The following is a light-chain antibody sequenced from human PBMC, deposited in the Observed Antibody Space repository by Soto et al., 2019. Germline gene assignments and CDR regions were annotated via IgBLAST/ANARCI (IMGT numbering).Light chain of an antibody. CDR1: QSIINY. V-gene: IGKV1-39*01. Sequence: DMEMTQSPSSLSASVGDRVTITCRASQSIINYLHWYQHKPGKVPKLLIYAASSLQSGVPTRFSGSGSGTDFTLTINSLQPEDFATYYCQQSYGTPLTFGGGTKIEIK. J-gene: IGKJ4*01. CDR3: QQSYGTPLT. CDR2: AAS.